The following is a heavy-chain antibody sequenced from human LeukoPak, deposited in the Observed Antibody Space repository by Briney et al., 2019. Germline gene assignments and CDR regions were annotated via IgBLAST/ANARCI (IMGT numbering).Heavy chain of an antibody. CDR3: ARDRAWYYDSSGYLGNFDY. Sequence: ASMKVSCKASGYTFTSFGISWVRQPPGQGLGWMGWLSANNGNTNYAQKLQGRVTMTTDTSTSTAYMELRSLRSDDTAVYYCARDRAWYYDSSGYLGNFDYWGQGTLVTVSS. V-gene: IGHV1-18*01. CDR2: LSANNGNT. CDR1: GYTFTSFG. D-gene: IGHD3-22*01. J-gene: IGHJ4*02.